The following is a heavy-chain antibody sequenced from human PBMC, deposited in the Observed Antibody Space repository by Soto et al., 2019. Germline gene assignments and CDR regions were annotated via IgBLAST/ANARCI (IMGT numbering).Heavy chain of an antibody. CDR2: ISAHNGNT. J-gene: IGHJ4*02. CDR3: ARGGYGDY. CDR1: GYDFTTYG. V-gene: IGHV1-18*01. Sequence: QVHLVQSGAEVKKPGASVKVSCKGSGYDFTTYGITWVRQAPGQGLEWMAWISAHNGNTDYAQKPKGRVTVTRDTSTSTAYRGRRSLSSDDPAVYYCARGGYGDYGGKGALVTVSS. D-gene: IGHD1-1*01.